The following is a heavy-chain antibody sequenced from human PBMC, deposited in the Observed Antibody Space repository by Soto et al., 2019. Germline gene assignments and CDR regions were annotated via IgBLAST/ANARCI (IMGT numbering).Heavy chain of an antibody. CDR1: ENTFDNYW. Sequence: PGESLKISCKGSENTFDNYWIAWVRQMPGKGLEWIGNIHPGNPNVKYSPSFKGQVTISADKSLSTAYLQWSSLKASDTAIYYCATHMKYYGTSEGVYNVVDPWGQGTLVTVSS. V-gene: IGHV5-51*01. J-gene: IGHJ5*01. CDR3: ATHMKYYGTSEGVYNVVDP. CDR2: IHPGNPNV. D-gene: IGHD3-16*01.